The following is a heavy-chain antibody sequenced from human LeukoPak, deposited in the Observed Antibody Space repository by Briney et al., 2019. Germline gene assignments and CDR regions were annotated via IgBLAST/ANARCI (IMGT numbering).Heavy chain of an antibody. CDR1: GGSISSGDYY. D-gene: IGHD6-13*01. CDR2: IHYSGST. Sequence: SETLSLTCTVSGGSISSGDYYWSWIRQPPGKGLEWIGYIHYSGSTYYNPSLKSRVTISVDTSKNQFSLKLSSVTAADTAVYYCAREGRYSAAGTPGAFDIWGQGTMVTVSS. J-gene: IGHJ3*02. CDR3: AREGRYSAAGTPGAFDI. V-gene: IGHV4-30-4*01.